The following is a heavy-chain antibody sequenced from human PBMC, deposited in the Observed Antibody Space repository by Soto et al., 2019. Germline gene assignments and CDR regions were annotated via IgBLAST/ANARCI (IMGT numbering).Heavy chain of an antibody. Sequence: GGSLRLSCAASGFTFSSYAMSWVRQAPGKGLEWVSAISGSGGSTYYADSVKGRFTISRDNSKNTLYLQMNSLRAEDTAVYYCAKDRVTMVRGAEVDYYGMDVWGQGTTVTVSS. CDR1: GFTFSSYA. CDR3: AKDRVTMVRGAEVDYYGMDV. D-gene: IGHD3-10*01. CDR2: ISGSGGST. V-gene: IGHV3-23*01. J-gene: IGHJ6*02.